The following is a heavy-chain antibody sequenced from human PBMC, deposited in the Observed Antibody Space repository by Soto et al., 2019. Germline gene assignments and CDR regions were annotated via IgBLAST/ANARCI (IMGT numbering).Heavy chain of an antibody. CDR2: IYGGGTT. Sequence: EVQLVESGGGLIQPAGSLRLSCAASGFTVSSKYMTWVRQAPGKGLEWVSVIYGGGTTYYADSVKGRFTISRDNSKNSLYLQMNSLRAADTAVYYCVQTTGWPGFDFWGQGTLVTVSS. CDR1: GFTVSSKY. V-gene: IGHV3-53*01. CDR3: VQTTGWPGFDF. D-gene: IGHD6-19*01. J-gene: IGHJ4*02.